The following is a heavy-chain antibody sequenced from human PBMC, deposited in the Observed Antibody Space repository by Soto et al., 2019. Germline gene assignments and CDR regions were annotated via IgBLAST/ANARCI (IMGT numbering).Heavy chain of an antibody. CDR3: AKSRHCGGDCSDLDT. D-gene: IGHD2-21*01. V-gene: IGHV5-10-1*01. J-gene: IGHJ5*02. Sequence: GRSLKLPCKGPGYRFTAKWINCMRQMPGRGLEWMGKIDPSDSDTKYSPSFEGHVSFSVDKSISTAYLQWSSLRSSDIAMYFCAKSRHCGGDCSDLDTWGQGTPVTVSS. CDR1: GYRFTAKW. CDR2: IDPSDSDT.